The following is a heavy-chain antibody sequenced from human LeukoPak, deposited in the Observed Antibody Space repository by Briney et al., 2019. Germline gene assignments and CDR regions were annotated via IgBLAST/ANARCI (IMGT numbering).Heavy chain of an antibody. D-gene: IGHD3-22*01. Sequence: GASVKVSCKVSGYTLTELSMHWVRQAPGKGLEWMGGFDPEDGETIYAQKFQGRVTMTEDTSTDTAYMELSSLRSEDTAVYYCATAHYDSSGYGYCFDYWGQGTLVTVSS. CDR1: GYTLTELS. V-gene: IGHV1-24*01. CDR2: FDPEDGET. CDR3: ATAHYDSSGYGYCFDY. J-gene: IGHJ4*02.